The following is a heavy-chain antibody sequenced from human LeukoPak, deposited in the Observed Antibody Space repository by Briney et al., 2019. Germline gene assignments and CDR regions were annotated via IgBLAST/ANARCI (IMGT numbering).Heavy chain of an antibody. V-gene: IGHV4-4*07. CDR3: ARETPQTEVLENSYYYYYYMDV. Sequence: SATLSLTCTVSGGSICSYYWSWIRQPAGKGLEWIGRIYTSGSTNYNPSLKSRVTISVDKSKNQFSLKLSSVTAADTAVYYCARETPQTEVLENSYYYYYYMDVWGKGTTVTVSS. D-gene: IGHD5-24*01. CDR1: GGSICSYY. CDR2: IYTSGST. J-gene: IGHJ6*03.